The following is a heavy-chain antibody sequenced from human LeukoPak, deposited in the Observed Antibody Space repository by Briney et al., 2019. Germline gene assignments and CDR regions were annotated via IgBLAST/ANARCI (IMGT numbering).Heavy chain of an antibody. CDR1: GFTFTRYW. CDR2: IKQDGSEK. V-gene: IGHV3-7*01. Sequence: GGSLRPSCAASGFTFTRYWMTWVRQAPGKGLEWVANIKQDGSEKNYVDSVKGRFTISRDNAKNSLYLQMNRLRAEDTAVYYCARVCDSSGNDYWGQGTLVTVSS. J-gene: IGHJ4*02. CDR3: ARVCDSSGNDY. D-gene: IGHD3-22*01.